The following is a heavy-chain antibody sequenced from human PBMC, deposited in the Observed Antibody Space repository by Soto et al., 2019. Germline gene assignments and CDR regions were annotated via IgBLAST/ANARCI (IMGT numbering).Heavy chain of an antibody. V-gene: IGHV3-64*01. CDR1: GFTFSIYA. CDR2: ISSNGVST. J-gene: IGHJ6*02. CDR3: ARRQQGELYGMDA. D-gene: IGHD1-26*01. Sequence: EVQLVESGGGLVQPGGSLGLSCAASGFTFSIYAMHWVRQAPGKGLEYVSAISSNGVSTYYANSVKGRVTISRDNSKNTLYLQMGSLRAEDMAVYYCARRQQGELYGMDAWGQGTTVTVSS.